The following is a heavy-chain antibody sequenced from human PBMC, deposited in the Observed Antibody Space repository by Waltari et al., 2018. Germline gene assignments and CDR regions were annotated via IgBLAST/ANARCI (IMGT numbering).Heavy chain of an antibody. D-gene: IGHD6-19*01. CDR3: ARGAGAVAGHTYFDY. CDR1: GGSVNSASYY. J-gene: IGHJ4*02. CDR2: IYYSGST. Sequence: QVQLQESGPGLVKPSETPSLTCTVPGGSVNSASYYWTWIRQPPGKGLEWIAYIYYSGSTNYNPSLKSRVTISVDTSKNQFSLNLYSVTAADTAVYYCARGAGAVAGHTYFDYWGQGTLVTVSS. V-gene: IGHV4-61*01.